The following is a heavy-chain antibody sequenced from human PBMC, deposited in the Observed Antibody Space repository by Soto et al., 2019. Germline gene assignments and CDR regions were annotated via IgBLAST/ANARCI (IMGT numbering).Heavy chain of an antibody. CDR3: TRNPREAVIKDTYYYYYGMDV. D-gene: IGHD3-22*01. CDR1: GFTFGDYA. J-gene: IGHJ6*02. CDR2: IRSKAYGGTT. V-gene: IGHV3-49*04. Sequence: GGSLRLSCTASGFTFGDYAMSWVRQAPGKGLEWVGFIRSKAYGGTTEYAASVKGRFTISRDDSKSIAYLQMNSLKTEDTAVYYCTRNPREAVIKDTYYYYYGMDVWGQGTTVTVSS.